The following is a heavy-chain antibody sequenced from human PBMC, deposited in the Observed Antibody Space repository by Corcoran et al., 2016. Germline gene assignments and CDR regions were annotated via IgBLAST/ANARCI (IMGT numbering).Heavy chain of an antibody. CDR1: GGSISSSSYY. CDR2: IYYSGST. CDR3: ARETTGVEMATTWDY. D-gene: IGHD1-1*01. Sequence: QLQLQESGPGLVKPSETLSLTCTVSGGSISSSSYYWGWIRQPPGKGREWIGSIYYSGSTYYNPSLKSRVTISVDTSKNQFSLKLSSVTAADTAVYYCARETTGVEMATTWDYWGQGTLVTVSS. J-gene: IGHJ4*02. V-gene: IGHV4-39*07.